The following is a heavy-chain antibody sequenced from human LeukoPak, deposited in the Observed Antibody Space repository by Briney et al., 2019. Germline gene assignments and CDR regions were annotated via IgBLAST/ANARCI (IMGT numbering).Heavy chain of an antibody. V-gene: IGHV4-59*01. CDR1: GGSISSYY. Sequence: SETLSLTCTVSGGSISSYYWSWIRQPPGKGLEWIGYIYYSGSTNYNPSLKSRVTISVDTSENQFSLKLSSVTAADTAVYYCARVEYSSSSLFDYWGQGTLVTVSS. CDR3: ARVEYSSSSLFDY. CDR2: IYYSGST. D-gene: IGHD6-6*01. J-gene: IGHJ4*02.